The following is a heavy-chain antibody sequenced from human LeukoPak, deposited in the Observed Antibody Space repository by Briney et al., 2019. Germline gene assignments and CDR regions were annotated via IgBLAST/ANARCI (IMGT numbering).Heavy chain of an antibody. D-gene: IGHD6-13*01. V-gene: IGHV4-39*07. CDR3: ARAGFGSSWARHFDY. CDR2: IYYSGST. J-gene: IGHJ4*02. CDR1: GGSISGSSYY. Sequence: SETLSLTCTISGGSISGSSYYWGWIRQPPGKGLEWIGSIYYSGSTNYNPSLKSRVTISVDTSKNQFSLKLSSVTAADTAVYYCARAGFGSSWARHFDYWGQGTLVTVSS.